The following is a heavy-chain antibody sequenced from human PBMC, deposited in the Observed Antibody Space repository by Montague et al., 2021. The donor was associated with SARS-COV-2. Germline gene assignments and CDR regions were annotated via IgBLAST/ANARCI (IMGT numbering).Heavy chain of an antibody. CDR2: VDYSRNT. CDR1: GGPISGSSYN. D-gene: IGHD5-18*01. Sequence: SETLSLTCTVTGGPISGSSYNWGWIRQSQGKGLEWIASVDYSRNTYYTPSLKSRLTISVDTSKNQFSLKLNSVTAADTALYYCARREYSYGWGDWGQGTLVTVSS. CDR3: ARREYSYGWGD. J-gene: IGHJ4*02. V-gene: IGHV4-39*01.